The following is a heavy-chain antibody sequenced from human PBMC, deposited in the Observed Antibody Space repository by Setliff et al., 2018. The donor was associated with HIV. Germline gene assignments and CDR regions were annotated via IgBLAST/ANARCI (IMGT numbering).Heavy chain of an antibody. D-gene: IGHD6-13*01. CDR2: IYYSGNT. CDR3: VRGAIAAAGDFDY. V-gene: IGHV4-31*03. CDR1: GGSISSEGYY. J-gene: IGHJ4*02. Sequence: PSETLSLTCTVSGGSISSEGYYWSWIRQHPGKGLEWIGYIYYSGNTYYSPSLKSRLIISVDTSKNQFSLKLRSVTAADTAVYYCVRGAIAAAGDFDYWGQGTLVTVSS.